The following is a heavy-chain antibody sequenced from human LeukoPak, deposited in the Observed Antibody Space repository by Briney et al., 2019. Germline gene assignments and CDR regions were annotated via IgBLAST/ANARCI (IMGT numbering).Heavy chain of an antibody. Sequence: GGSLRLSCAASGFTFSSYSMNWVRQAPGKGLEWVSSISSSSSYIYYADSVKGRFTISRDNAENSLYLQMNSLRAEDTAVYYCARVSVLHYYDSIGVQGTLVTVSS. D-gene: IGHD3-22*01. CDR1: GFTFSSYS. V-gene: IGHV3-21*01. CDR2: ISSSSSYI. J-gene: IGHJ4*02. CDR3: ARVSVLHYYDSI.